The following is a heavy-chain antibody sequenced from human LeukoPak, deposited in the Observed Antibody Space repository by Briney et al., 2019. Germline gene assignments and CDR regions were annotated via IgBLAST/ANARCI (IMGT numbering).Heavy chain of an antibody. D-gene: IGHD6-6*01. V-gene: IGHV3-15*01. Sequence: GGSLRLSCPASGFSFSNAWMSWVRQAPGQGLEWAGRIKSKTDDGTTQYAAPVKGRFTISRDDSKNTLYLQMDSLKTEDTAVYYCTTGGSSYNGFNAFDLWGQGTMVTVSS. J-gene: IGHJ3*01. CDR1: GFSFSNAW. CDR3: TTGGSSYNGFNAFDL. CDR2: IKSKTDDGTT.